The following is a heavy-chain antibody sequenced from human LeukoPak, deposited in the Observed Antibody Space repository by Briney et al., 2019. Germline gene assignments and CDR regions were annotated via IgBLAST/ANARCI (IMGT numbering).Heavy chain of an antibody. CDR3: ARVFHRVYFDL. CDR1: GGTFSSYE. J-gene: IGHJ2*01. CDR2: IIPIFGTA. Sequence: SSVKVSCKASGGTFSSYEINWVRQAPGQGLEWMGGIIPIFGTANYAQKFQGRVTITTDESTSTAYMELSSLRSEDTAVYYCARVFHRVYFDLWGRGTLVTVSS. V-gene: IGHV1-69*05.